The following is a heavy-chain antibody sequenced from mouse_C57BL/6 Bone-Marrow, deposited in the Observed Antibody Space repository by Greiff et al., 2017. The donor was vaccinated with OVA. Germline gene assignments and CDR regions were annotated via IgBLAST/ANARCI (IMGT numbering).Heavy chain of an antibody. CDR3: ARWRQLRLLFAY. D-gene: IGHD3-2*02. CDR1: GYTFTSYG. V-gene: IGHV1-81*01. Sequence: ESGAELARPGASVKLSCKASGYTFTSYGISWVKQRTGQGLEWIGEIYPRSGNTYYNEKFKGKATLTADKSSSTAYMELRSLTSEDSAVYFCARWRQLRLLFAYWGQGTLVTVSA. CDR2: IYPRSGNT. J-gene: IGHJ3*01.